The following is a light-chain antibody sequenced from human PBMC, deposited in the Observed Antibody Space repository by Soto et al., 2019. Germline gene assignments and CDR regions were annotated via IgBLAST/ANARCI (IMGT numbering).Light chain of an antibody. CDR3: HQYNSYPYT. CDR1: QSISSW. J-gene: IGKJ2*01. CDR2: KAS. Sequence: DIQMTQSPSTLSASVGDRVTITCRASQSISSWLAWYQQKPGKAPKHLIYKASSLESGVPSRFSGSGSGTEFTLTISSLQPDDFATYYCHQYNSYPYTFGQGTKLEIK. V-gene: IGKV1-5*03.